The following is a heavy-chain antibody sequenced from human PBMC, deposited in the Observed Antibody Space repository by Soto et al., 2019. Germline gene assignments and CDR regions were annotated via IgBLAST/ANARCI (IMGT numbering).Heavy chain of an antibody. V-gene: IGHV3-23*01. CDR3: SKSAVQVWFEYFDY. CDR1: GLTFGSYT. J-gene: IGHJ4*02. Sequence: EVQLSQSGGGFVQPGGSLELSGAALGLTFGSYTLTWAGKVPGKGLEWVSGIGGSGNSRYYADSVKGRFTISRDNSKNTLYLQMNSLRPEDTAVYYCSKSAVQVWFEYFDYWGQGSQVTVSS. CDR2: IGGSGNSR. D-gene: IGHD3-10*01.